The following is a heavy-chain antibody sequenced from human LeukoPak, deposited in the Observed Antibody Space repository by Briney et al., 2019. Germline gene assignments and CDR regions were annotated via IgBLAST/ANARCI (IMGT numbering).Heavy chain of an antibody. CDR3: ARDRGGSYWGSGNWFDP. D-gene: IGHD1-26*01. Sequence: SETLSLTCTVSGGSISSYYWSWIRQPAGKGLEWIGRIYTSGSTNYNPSLKSRVTISLDMSKNQFSLKLSSVTAADTAVYYCARDRGGSYWGSGNWFDPWGQGTLVTVSS. CDR2: IYTSGST. CDR1: GGSISSYY. V-gene: IGHV4-4*07. J-gene: IGHJ5*02.